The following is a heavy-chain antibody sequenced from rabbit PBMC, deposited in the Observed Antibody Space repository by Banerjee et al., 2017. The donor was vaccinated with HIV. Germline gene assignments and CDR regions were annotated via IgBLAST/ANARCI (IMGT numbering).Heavy chain of an antibody. CDR1: GSDLSSYYD. CDR2: IKAGSSGSS. Sequence: QSLEESGGGLVQPEGSLALTCKASGSDLSSYYDMCWVRQAPGKGLEWIGCIKAGSSGSSHYATWAKGRFTISKMPSTTVTLQMTSMTAADTATYFCARFIASFAGYGYANLWGQGTLVTVS. CDR3: ARFIASFAGYGYANL. D-gene: IGHD6-1*01. V-gene: IGHV1S40*01. J-gene: IGHJ4*01.